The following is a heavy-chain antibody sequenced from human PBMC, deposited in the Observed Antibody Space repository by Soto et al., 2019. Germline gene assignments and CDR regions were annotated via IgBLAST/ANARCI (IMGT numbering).Heavy chain of an antibody. Sequence: PSETLSLTCAVSGGSISSGGYSWSWIRQSPGKGLEWIGYIYHSGSTYYNPSLKSRVTISVDRSKNQFSLKLSSVTAADTAVYFCVRGQPHRITIFEVVIRSYDYGMDVWGQGTTVTVSS. CDR1: GGSISSGGYS. J-gene: IGHJ6*02. V-gene: IGHV4-30-2*06. D-gene: IGHD3-3*02. CDR2: IYHSGST. CDR3: VRGQPHRITIFEVVIRSYDYGMDV.